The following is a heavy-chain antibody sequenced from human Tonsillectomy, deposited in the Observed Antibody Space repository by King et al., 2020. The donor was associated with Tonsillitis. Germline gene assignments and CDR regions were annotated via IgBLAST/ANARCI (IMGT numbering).Heavy chain of an antibody. CDR2: TWYDGSNE. J-gene: IGHJ4*02. Sequence: VQLVESGGGVVQPGRSLRLSCGASGFTFNNYGMHWVRQAPGKGLEWVAVTWYDGSNEDYADSVKGRFTISRDNSKKTLYLQMNSLRAEDTAVYFCARDYCGGDCYFFDYWGQGTLVTVSS. V-gene: IGHV3-33*08. CDR1: GFTFNNYG. D-gene: IGHD2-21*02. CDR3: ARDYCGGDCYFFDY.